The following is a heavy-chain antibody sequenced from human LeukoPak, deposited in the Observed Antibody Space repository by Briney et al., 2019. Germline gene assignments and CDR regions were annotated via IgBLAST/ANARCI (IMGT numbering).Heavy chain of an antibody. CDR3: AEHRFWSGYYCDY. V-gene: IGHV3-23*01. Sequence: GGSLRLSCAASGFTFSSYALSWVRQAPGKGLEWVSTISGSGGNTDYADSVKGRFTISRDNSKNTLYLQMNSLRAEDTAVYYCAEHRFWSGYYCDYWGQGTLVTVSS. J-gene: IGHJ4*02. CDR1: GFTFSSYA. D-gene: IGHD3-3*01. CDR2: ISGSGGNT.